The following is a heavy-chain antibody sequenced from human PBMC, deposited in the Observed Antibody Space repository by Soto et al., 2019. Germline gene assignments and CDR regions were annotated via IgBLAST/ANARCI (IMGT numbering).Heavy chain of an antibody. CDR2: INHSGST. CDR1: GGSFSGYY. V-gene: IGHV4-34*01. CDR3: ARTQYSGSGGSYYDY. D-gene: IGHD2-15*01. J-gene: IGHJ4*02. Sequence: TLSLTCAVYGGSFSGYYWSWIRQPPGKGLEWIGEINHSGSTNYNPSLKSRVTISVDTSKNQFSLKLSSVTAADTAVYYCARTQYSGSGGSYYDYWGQGTLVTVSS.